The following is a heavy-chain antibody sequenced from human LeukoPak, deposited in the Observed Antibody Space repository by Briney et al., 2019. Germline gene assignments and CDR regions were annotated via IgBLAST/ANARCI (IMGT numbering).Heavy chain of an antibody. CDR3: ARVTQTDYDFDY. CDR1: GYTFTSFG. J-gene: IGHJ4*02. D-gene: IGHD4-17*01. V-gene: IGHV1-18*01. CDR2: ISAYNGNT. Sequence: ASVKVSCKASGYTFTSFGISWVRQAPGQGLEWMGWISAYNGNTDYAQKLQGRVTMTTDTSTSTAYMELRSLRSDDTAVYYCARVTQTDYDFDYWGQGTLVTVSS.